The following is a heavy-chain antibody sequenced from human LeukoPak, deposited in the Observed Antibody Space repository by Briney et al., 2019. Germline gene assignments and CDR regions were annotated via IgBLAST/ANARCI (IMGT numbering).Heavy chain of an antibody. J-gene: IGHJ4*02. V-gene: IGHV3-23*01. CDR1: GFTFSSYG. Sequence: GGSLRLSCAASGFTFSSYGMSWVRQAPGKGLEWVSAISGSGGSTYYADSVKGRFTISRDNSKNTLYLQMNSLKTEDTAVYYCTTVMVRGVIISSAQIDYWGQGTLVTVSS. CDR2: ISGSGGST. CDR3: TTVMVRGVIISSAQIDY. D-gene: IGHD3-10*01.